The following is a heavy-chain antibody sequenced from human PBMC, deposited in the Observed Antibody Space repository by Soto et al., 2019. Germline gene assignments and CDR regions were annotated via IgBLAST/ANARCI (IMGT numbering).Heavy chain of an antibody. CDR3: IRYAAVSH. J-gene: IGHJ4*02. V-gene: IGHV3-7*01. Sequence: EVQLVESGGGLVQPGGSLRLSCAASGFIFRNYWMSWVRQAPGKGLEWVAHIKDDGSDIHYVDSVKDRFTISRDNAKSSLILQMNSLGVEDTAIYYCIRYAAVSHWSQGTLVTVSS. CDR2: IKDDGSDI. CDR1: GFIFRNYW. D-gene: IGHD2-8*01.